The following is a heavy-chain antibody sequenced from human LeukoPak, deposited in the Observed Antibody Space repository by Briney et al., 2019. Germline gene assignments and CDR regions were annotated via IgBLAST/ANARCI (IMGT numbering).Heavy chain of an antibody. CDR3: ASPSDDIVVVVAAPNGDAFDI. CDR2: IIPILGIA. J-gene: IGHJ3*02. D-gene: IGHD2-15*01. V-gene: IGHV1-69*04. Sequence: SVKVSCKASGGTFSSYAISWVRQAPGQGLEWMGRIIPILGIANYAQKFQGRVTITADKSTSTAYMELSSLRSEDTAVYYCASPSDDIVVVVAAPNGDAFDIWGQGTMVTVSS. CDR1: GGTFSSYA.